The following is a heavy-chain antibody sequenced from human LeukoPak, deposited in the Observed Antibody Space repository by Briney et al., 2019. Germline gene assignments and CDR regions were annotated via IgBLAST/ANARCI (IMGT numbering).Heavy chain of an antibody. V-gene: IGHV3-21*01. CDR3: ARDREMATNEDY. CDR1: GFTFRSYN. J-gene: IGHJ4*02. Sequence: EGSLRLSCAASGFTFRSYNMNWVRQAPGKGLEWVSSISSGSIYIYYADSVKGRFTISRDNAKNSLYLQMNSLRAEDTAVYYCARDREMATNEDYWGQGTLVTVSS. D-gene: IGHD5-24*01. CDR2: ISSGSIYI.